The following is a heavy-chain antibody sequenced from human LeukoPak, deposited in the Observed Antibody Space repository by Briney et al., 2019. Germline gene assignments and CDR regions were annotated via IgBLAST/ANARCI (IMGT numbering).Heavy chain of an antibody. Sequence: GRSLRLSCAASGFTFSSYGMHWVRQAPGKGLEWVAVISYDGSNKYYADSVKGRFTISRDNSKNTLYLQMNSLRAEDTAVYYCARVTRSRFGELFYFDYWGQGTLVTVSS. CDR2: ISYDGSNK. J-gene: IGHJ4*02. D-gene: IGHD3-10*01. V-gene: IGHV3-30*03. CDR3: ARVTRSRFGELFYFDY. CDR1: GFTFSSYG.